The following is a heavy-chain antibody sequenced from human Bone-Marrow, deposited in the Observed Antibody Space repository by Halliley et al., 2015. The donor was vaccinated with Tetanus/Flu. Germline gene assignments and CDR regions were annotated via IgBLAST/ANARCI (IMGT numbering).Heavy chain of an antibody. Sequence: SLRLSCAASGFTFSRAWMTWVRQAPEKGLEWVAVISYDGSNTYYRDSVKGRFTIYRDNSKDTLYMELSSLRAEDTAVYYCAKDGYSYGPAYYFDYWGQGTLVSVSS. CDR1: GFTFSRAW. J-gene: IGHJ4*02. CDR2: ISYDGSNT. CDR3: AKDGYSYGPAYYFDY. D-gene: IGHD1-26*01. V-gene: IGHV3-30*18.